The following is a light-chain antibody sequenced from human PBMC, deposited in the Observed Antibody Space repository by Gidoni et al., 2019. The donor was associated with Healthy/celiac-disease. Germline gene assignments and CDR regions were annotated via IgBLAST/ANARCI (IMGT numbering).Light chain of an antibody. J-gene: IGLJ3*02. CDR2: EVS. CDR1: SSDVGGYNY. Sequence: QSALTQPASVSGSPGQSITISCTGTSSDVGGYNYVSWYQQHPGKAPKLMIYEVSNRSSGVSNRFSGSKSGNTASLTISGLQAEDDADYYCSSYTSSSTRVFGGGTKLTVL. CDR3: SSYTSSSTRV. V-gene: IGLV2-14*01.